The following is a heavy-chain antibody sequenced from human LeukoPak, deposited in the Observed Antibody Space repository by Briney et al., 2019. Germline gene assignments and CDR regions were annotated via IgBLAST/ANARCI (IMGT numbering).Heavy chain of an antibody. CDR1: GYSISSGYY. D-gene: IGHD3-3*01. Sequence: SETLSLTCAVSGYSISSGYYWGWIRQPPGKGLEWIGSIYHSGSTYYNPSLKSRVTISVDTSKNQFSLKLGSVTAADTAVYYCASSTYYDFWSGYLGDFDYWGQGTLVTVSS. CDR2: IYHSGST. CDR3: ASSTYYDFWSGYLGDFDY. V-gene: IGHV4-38-2*01. J-gene: IGHJ4*02.